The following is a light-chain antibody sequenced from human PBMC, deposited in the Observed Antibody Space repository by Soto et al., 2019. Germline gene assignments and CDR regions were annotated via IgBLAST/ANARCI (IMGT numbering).Light chain of an antibody. CDR3: QQYGSSPYT. J-gene: IGKJ2*01. Sequence: EIVLTQSPDTLSVSPGERATLSCRASQSLRSSLAWYQQKPGQAPRLLIYDASTRATGIPARFSGSGSGTDFTLTISRLEPEDFAVYFCQQYGSSPYTLGQGTKVDIK. V-gene: IGKV3-20*01. CDR2: DAS. CDR1: QSLRSS.